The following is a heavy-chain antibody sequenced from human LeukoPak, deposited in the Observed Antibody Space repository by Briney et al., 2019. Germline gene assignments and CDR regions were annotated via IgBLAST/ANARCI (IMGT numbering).Heavy chain of an antibody. V-gene: IGHV3-30*01. J-gene: IGHJ4*02. D-gene: IGHD6-25*01. Sequence: GGSLRLSCAASGFTFSSYAMHWVRQAPGKGLEWVAVISYDGSNKYYADSVKGRFTISRDNSKNTLYLQMNSLRAEDTAVYYCAGGRLPRDYWGQGTLVTVSS. CDR2: ISYDGSNK. CDR3: AGGRLPRDY. CDR1: GFTFSSYA.